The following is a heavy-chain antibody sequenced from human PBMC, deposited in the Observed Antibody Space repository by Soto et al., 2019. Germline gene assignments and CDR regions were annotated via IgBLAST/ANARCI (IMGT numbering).Heavy chain of an antibody. CDR2: INPNSGGT. CDR3: ARSYPTGTVTSFNGMDV. Sequence: ASVKVSCKASGYTFTGYYMHWVRQAPGQGLEWMGWINPNSGGTNYAQKFQGWVTMTRDTSISTAYMELSRLRSDDTAVYYCARSYPTGTVTSFNGMDVWGQGTTVTVSS. CDR1: GYTFTGYY. J-gene: IGHJ6*02. V-gene: IGHV1-2*04. D-gene: IGHD4-17*01.